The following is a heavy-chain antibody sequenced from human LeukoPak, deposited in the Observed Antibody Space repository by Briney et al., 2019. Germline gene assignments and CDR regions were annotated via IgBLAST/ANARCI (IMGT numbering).Heavy chain of an antibody. V-gene: IGHV1-69*13. CDR1: GGTFSSYA. J-gene: IGHJ3*01. D-gene: IGHD1-14*01. CDR3: ARARSGVGAFDL. CDR2: IIPNFGAA. Sequence: ASVKDSCKASGGTFSSYAISWVRQAPGQGLEWMGGIIPNFGAANYAQKFQGRVTITADESTSTACMELSSLRSGDTAVYYCARARSGVGAFDLWGQGTMVTVSS.